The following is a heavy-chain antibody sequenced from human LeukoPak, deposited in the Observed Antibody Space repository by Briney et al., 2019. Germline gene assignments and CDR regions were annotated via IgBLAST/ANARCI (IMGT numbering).Heavy chain of an antibody. CDR1: DYTFTCYY. CDR3: ARGRLRQPEDWFDP. J-gene: IGHJ5*02. V-gene: IGHV1-2*02. CDR2: INPNSGGT. D-gene: IGHD6-13*01. Sequence: ASVNVSCKASDYTFTCYYMHWVRQAPGQGLEWMGWINPNSGGTNYAQKFQGRVTMTRDTSISTAYMELSRLRSDDTAVYYCARGRLRQPEDWFDPWGQGTLVTVSS.